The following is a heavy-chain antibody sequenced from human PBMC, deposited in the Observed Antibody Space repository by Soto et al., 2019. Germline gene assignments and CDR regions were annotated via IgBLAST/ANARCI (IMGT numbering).Heavy chain of an antibody. Sequence: QVQLVESGGGVVQPGESLRLSCVASGFTVSSSGVHWVRQAPGKGLEWVALISYDGSNKNYADSVKGRFTTSRDNSKNTLYLQLNSLRAEDTAVYYCAKDSDSYGSLGRNYFYGLDVWGHGTTVTVSS. D-gene: IGHD5-18*01. CDR1: GFTVSSSG. CDR2: ISYDGSNK. CDR3: AKDSDSYGSLGRNYFYGLDV. V-gene: IGHV3-30*18. J-gene: IGHJ6*02.